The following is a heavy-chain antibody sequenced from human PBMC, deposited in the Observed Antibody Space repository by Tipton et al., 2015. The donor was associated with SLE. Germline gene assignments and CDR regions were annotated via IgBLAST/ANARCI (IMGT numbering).Heavy chain of an antibody. CDR3: AREGLGNGFDI. J-gene: IGHJ3*02. V-gene: IGHV4-59*11. D-gene: IGHD7-27*01. CDR2: IYYRGST. CDR1: GGSISSHY. Sequence: TLSLTCTVSGGSISSHYWSWIRQPPGKGLEWIGYIYYRGSTNYNPSLKSRVTISVDTSKNQFSLKLSSVTAADTAVYYCAREGLGNGFDIWGQGTMVTVSS.